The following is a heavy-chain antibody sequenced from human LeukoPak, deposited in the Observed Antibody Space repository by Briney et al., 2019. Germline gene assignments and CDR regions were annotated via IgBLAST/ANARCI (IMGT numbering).Heavy chain of an antibody. CDR2: IYHSGST. Sequence: SETLSLTCTVSGGSISSGYYWGWIRQPPGKGLEWIGSIYHSGSTYYNPSLKSRVTISVDTSKNQFSLKLSSVTAADTAVYYCARHAYSSGYILDYWGQGTLVTVSS. CDR3: ARHAYSSGYILDY. V-gene: IGHV4-38-2*02. CDR1: GGSISSGYY. J-gene: IGHJ4*02. D-gene: IGHD3-22*01.